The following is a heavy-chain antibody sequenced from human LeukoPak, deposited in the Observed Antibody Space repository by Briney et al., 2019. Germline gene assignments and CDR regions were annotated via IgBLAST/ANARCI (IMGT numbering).Heavy chain of an antibody. Sequence: GGSLRLSCAASGFTFSSYWMSWVRQAPGKGLERVANIKQDGSEKYYVDSVKGRFTISRDNAKNSLYLQMNSLRDEDTAVNYCARVRRDRLLYFDYWGQGTLVTVSS. V-gene: IGHV3-7*01. D-gene: IGHD5-12*01. J-gene: IGHJ4*02. CDR1: GFTFSSYW. CDR3: ARVRRDRLLYFDY. CDR2: IKQDGSEK.